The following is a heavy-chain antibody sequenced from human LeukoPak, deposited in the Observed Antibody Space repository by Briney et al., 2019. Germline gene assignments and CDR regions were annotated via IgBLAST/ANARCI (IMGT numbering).Heavy chain of an antibody. Sequence: SETLSLTCTVSGGSISSYYWSWIRQPPGKGLEWIGYIYYSGSTNYNPSLKSRVTISVDTSKNQFSLKLSSVTAADTAVYYCARDGYYYGSGSYNGWFDPWGQGTLVTVSS. J-gene: IGHJ5*02. CDR2: IYYSGST. CDR3: ARDGYYYGSGSYNGWFDP. D-gene: IGHD3-10*01. V-gene: IGHV4-59*01. CDR1: GGSISSYY.